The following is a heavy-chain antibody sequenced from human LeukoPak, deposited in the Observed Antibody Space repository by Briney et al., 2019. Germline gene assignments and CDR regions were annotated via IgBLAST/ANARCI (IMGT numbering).Heavy chain of an antibody. J-gene: IGHJ5*02. D-gene: IGHD5-24*01. CDR2: SSYTGSP. V-gene: IGHV4-59*01. CDR1: GASINSYH. CDR3: ARGDGYSPGFDT. Sequence: SETLSLTCTVSGASINSYHWSWIRQPPGKALEWIGYSSYTGSPKCTPSLKSRVIMSKDTSKNQISLKLSAVTAADTAVYYCARGDGYSPGFDTWGQGTLVTVSP.